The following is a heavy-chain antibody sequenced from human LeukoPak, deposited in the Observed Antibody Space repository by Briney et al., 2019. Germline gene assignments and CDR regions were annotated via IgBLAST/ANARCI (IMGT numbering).Heavy chain of an antibody. CDR1: GDTFNIYE. Sequence: ASVKVSSMPSGDTFNIYEIRWVPQAPGQGLEWMAWISTYNGNTNYAQKVQGRATMTTDTSTSTAYMELRSLRSDDTAVYYCARELRYGFWSEYHSFYWGQGTLVTVSS. V-gene: IGHV1-18*01. D-gene: IGHD3-3*01. CDR3: ARELRYGFWSEYHSFY. CDR2: ISTYNGNT. J-gene: IGHJ4*02.